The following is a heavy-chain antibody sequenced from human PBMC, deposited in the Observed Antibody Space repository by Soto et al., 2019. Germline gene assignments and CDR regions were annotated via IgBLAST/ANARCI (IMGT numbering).Heavy chain of an antibody. Sequence: SETLSLTCAVSGGSISSSGYSWSWIRQPPGKGLEWIGYIYHSGSTYYNPSLKSRVTISVDRSKNQFSLKLSSVTAADTAVYYCARAIYYYVSWSYFAGFVPWGPGTLVTVS. CDR1: GGSISSSGYS. D-gene: IGHD3-10*01. V-gene: IGHV4-30-2*01. CDR3: ARAIYYYVSWSYFAGFVP. J-gene: IGHJ5*02. CDR2: IYHSGST.